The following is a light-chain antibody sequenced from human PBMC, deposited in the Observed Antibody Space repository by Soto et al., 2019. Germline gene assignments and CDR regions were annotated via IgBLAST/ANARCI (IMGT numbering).Light chain of an antibody. CDR2: DAS. J-gene: IGKJ1*01. CDR3: QQFHSFSRT. CDR1: QSISSW. Sequence: DIQITQPPSILSASVGDRVTITCRASQSISSWLAWYQQKPGKAPNLLIYDASTLESGVPSRFSGSGSGTEFTLTISSLQPEDFATYYCQQFHSFSRTFGQGTKVDIK. V-gene: IGKV1-5*01.